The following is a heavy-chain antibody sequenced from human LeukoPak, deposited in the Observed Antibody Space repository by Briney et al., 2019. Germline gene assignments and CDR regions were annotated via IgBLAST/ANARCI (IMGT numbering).Heavy chain of an antibody. CDR3: ARTDGDYGDNYYYYYYMDV. J-gene: IGHJ6*03. CDR2: IRYDGTNK. D-gene: IGHD4-17*01. Sequence: PGGSLRLSCAASGFSFSNFGMHWVRQAPGKGLEWVAFIRYDGTNKYYSDSVRGRFTISRDNAKNTLYLQMNSLRAEDTAVYYCARTDGDYGDNYYYYYYMDVWGKGTTVTVSS. CDR1: GFSFSNFG. V-gene: IGHV3-30*02.